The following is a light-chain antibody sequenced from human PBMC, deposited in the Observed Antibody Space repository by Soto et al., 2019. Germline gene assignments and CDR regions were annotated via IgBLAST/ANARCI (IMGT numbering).Light chain of an antibody. CDR3: QSYESSLMGVL. V-gene: IGLV1-40*01. CDR1: SSNIGAGYN. Sequence: QSVLTQPASVSGAPGQRVTISCTGSSSNIGAGYNVHWYQQLPGPAPKLLIYGDIDRPSGVPDRFSGSKSGTSASLAITGLQAEDEADYYCQSYESSLMGVLFGGGTKLTVL. CDR2: GDI. J-gene: IGLJ3*02.